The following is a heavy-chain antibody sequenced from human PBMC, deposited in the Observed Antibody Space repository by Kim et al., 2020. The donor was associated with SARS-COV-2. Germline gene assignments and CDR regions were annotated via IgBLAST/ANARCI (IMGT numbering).Heavy chain of an antibody. D-gene: IGHD3-10*01. Sequence: GGSLRLSCAASGVTFGSYAMNWVRQAPGKGLEWVSAISGNGFATYYADSVKGRFTISRDNAKNTLSLQMNSLRVEDTAIYFCAKDSRGEGRPFENWGQGT. V-gene: IGHV3-23*01. CDR3: AKDSRGEGRPFEN. J-gene: IGHJ4*02. CDR2: ISGNGFAT. CDR1: GVTFGSYA.